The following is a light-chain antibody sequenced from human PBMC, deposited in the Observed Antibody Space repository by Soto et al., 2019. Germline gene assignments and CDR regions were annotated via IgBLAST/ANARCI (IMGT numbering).Light chain of an antibody. J-gene: IGKJ5*01. CDR3: QQYNNWPIT. V-gene: IGKV3-15*01. CDR1: QSVSSN. CDR2: GAS. Sequence: EIVMTQSPATLSVSPGERATLSCRASQSVSSNLAWYQQKPGQAPRLLIYGASTRATGFPARFSGSGSGTEFTLTISSLQSEDFAVYYCQQYNNWPITFGKGTRLEIK.